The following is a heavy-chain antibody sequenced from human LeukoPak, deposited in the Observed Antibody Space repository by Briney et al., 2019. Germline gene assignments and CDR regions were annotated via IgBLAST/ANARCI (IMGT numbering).Heavy chain of an antibody. J-gene: IGHJ4*02. V-gene: IGHV3-30*18. CDR1: GFTFSSYG. Sequence: PGGSLRLSCAASGFTFSSYGMHWVRQAPGKGLEWVAVISYDGSNKYYADSVKGRFTISRDNSKNTLYLQMNSLRAEDTAVYYCAKDQGPTAAAGAYYFDYWGQGTLVTVSS. CDR3: AKDQGPTAAAGAYYFDY. D-gene: IGHD6-13*01. CDR2: ISYDGSNK.